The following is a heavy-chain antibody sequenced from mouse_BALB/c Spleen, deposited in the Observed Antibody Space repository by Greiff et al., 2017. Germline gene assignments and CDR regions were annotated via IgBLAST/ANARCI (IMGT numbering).Heavy chain of an antibody. J-gene: IGHJ3*01. D-gene: IGHD1-2*01. CDR2: ISYSGST. CDR3: ATLLRHGAWFAY. CDR1: GYSITSDYA. V-gene: IGHV3-2*02. Sequence: EVQLQQSGPGLVKPSQSLSLTCTVTGYSITSDYAWNWIRQFPGNKLEWMGYISYSGSTSYNPSLKSRISITRDTSKNQFFLQLNSVTTEDTATYYCATLLRHGAWFAYWGQGTLVTVSA.